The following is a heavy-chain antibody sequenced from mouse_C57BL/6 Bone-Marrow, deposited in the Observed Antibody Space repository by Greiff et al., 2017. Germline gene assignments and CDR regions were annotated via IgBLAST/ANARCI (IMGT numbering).Heavy chain of an antibody. J-gene: IGHJ4*01. Sequence: EVMLVESGGDLVKPGGSLKLSCAASGFTFSSYGMSWVRQTPDKRLEWVATISSGGSYTYYPDSVKGRFTISRDNAKNTLYLQMSSLKSKDTAMYYCARLTTVVDAMDYWGQGTSVTVSS. CDR2: ISSGGSYT. CDR3: ARLTTVVDAMDY. D-gene: IGHD1-1*01. V-gene: IGHV5-6*01. CDR1: GFTFSSYG.